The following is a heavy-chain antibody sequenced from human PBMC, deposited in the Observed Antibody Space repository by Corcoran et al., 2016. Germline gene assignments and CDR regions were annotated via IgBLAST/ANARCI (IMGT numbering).Heavy chain of an antibody. CDR2: IHPNRGDT. CDR1: GSFFTAYY. D-gene: IGHD3-22*01. J-gene: IGHJ4*02. CDR3: ASVTYSESSDFDV. V-gene: IGHV1-2*07. Sequence: QVQLVQSGAEVKMPGASVKVSCKASGSFFTAYYMHWVRQAPGQGLEWMGWIHPNRGDTEYAHKFKGRVTLTRDTSITTAYMELSGLGSDDTAGYYCASVTYSESSDFDVWGQGTLVTVSS.